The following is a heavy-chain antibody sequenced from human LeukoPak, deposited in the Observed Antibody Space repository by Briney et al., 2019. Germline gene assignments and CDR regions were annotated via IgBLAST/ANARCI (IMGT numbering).Heavy chain of an antibody. CDR1: GGSISSSSYY. CDR3: ARLGIGLLDY. D-gene: IGHD2-21*02. CDR2: IYYSGST. Sequence: SETLSLTCTVSGGSISSSSYYWGWIRQPPGKGLEWIGSIYYSGSTHYNPSLKSRVTISVDTSKNQFSLKLSSVTAADTAVYYCARLGIGLLDYCGQGTLVTVSS. V-gene: IGHV4-39*01. J-gene: IGHJ4*02.